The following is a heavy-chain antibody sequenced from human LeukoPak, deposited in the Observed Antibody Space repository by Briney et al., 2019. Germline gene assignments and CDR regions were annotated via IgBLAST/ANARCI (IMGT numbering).Heavy chain of an antibody. J-gene: IGHJ5*02. CDR2: ISSSGSTI. Sequence: PGGSLRLSCAASGFTFSSYEMNWVRQAPGKGLEWVSYISSSGSTIYYADSVKGRFTISRDNAKNSLYLQMNSLIAEDTAVYYCAREQGYCSSTSCSRVFDPWGQGTLVTVSS. CDR3: AREQGYCSSTSCSRVFDP. CDR1: GFTFSSYE. V-gene: IGHV3-48*03. D-gene: IGHD2-2*01.